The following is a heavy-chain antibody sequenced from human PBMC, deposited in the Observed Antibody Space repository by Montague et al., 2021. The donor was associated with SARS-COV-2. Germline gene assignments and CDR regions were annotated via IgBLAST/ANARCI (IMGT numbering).Heavy chain of an antibody. J-gene: IGHJ3*02. CDR2: ISYEGSKR. Sequence: SLRLSCAATGFTFNNYGMHWVRQAPGKGLEWVAIISYEGSKRSYVDSVKGRFIISRDSSKKTLYLQMNNLRTEDTAVYYCAKVTGVFWFEESRNDAFDMWGQGTMVTVSS. CDR3: AKVTGVFWFEESRNDAFDM. D-gene: IGHD3-10*01. V-gene: IGHV3-30*18. CDR1: GFTFNNYG.